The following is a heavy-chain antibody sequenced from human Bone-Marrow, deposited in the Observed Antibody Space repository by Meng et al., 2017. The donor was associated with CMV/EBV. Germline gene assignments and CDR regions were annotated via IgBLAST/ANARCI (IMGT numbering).Heavy chain of an antibody. CDR3: ARGRWFEELLGWFDP. D-gene: IGHD3-10*01. CDR2: INPRSGNT. J-gene: IGHJ5*02. Sequence: ASVKVSCKAFGYTFGDYFMHWVRQAPGQGLEWMGWINPRSGNTAYAQKFLGRITMTTNTSVTTAYMELSRLRSEDTAVYYCARGRWFEELLGWFDPWGQGTLVTVSS. CDR1: GYTFGDYF. V-gene: IGHV1-8*02.